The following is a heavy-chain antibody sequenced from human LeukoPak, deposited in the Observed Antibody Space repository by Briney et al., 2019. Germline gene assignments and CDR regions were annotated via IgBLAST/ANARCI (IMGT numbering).Heavy chain of an antibody. D-gene: IGHD5-24*01. Sequence: GGSLRLSCAASGFTFSSYSMNWVRQAPGKGLEWVSYISSSSSTIYYADSVKGRFTISRDNAKNSLYLQMNSLRAEDTAVYYCARGMATIERGLDYWGQGTLVTVSS. J-gene: IGHJ4*02. CDR2: ISSSSSTI. CDR3: ARGMATIERGLDY. V-gene: IGHV3-48*01. CDR1: GFTFSSYS.